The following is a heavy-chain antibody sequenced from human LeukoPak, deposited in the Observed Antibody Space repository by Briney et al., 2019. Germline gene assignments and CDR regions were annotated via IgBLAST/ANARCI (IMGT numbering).Heavy chain of an antibody. J-gene: IGHJ4*02. CDR2: ISSSSTST. D-gene: IGHD1-26*01. V-gene: IGHV3-48*02. CDR1: GFTFSRYH. Sequence: GGSLRLSCAASGFTFSRYHMNWVRQAPGKGLEWIAYISSSSTSTYYADSVKGRFTISRDNAKNSLYLEMNSLRDEDTAVYYCARKGVYNGSFSSDYWGQGTLVTVSS. CDR3: ARKGVYNGSFSSDY.